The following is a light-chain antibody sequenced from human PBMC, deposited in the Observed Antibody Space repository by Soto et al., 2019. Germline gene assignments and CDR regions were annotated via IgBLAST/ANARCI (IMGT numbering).Light chain of an antibody. CDR3: GSYTRSSTVV. V-gene: IGLV2-14*03. Sequence: QSALTQPASVSGSPGQSITISCTGTSGDIGAYKYVSWYQQHPGKVPKLIIYDVGDRPSGVSNRFSGSKSGNTASLTISGLQAEDEADYYCGSYTRSSTVVFGGGTKVTVL. CDR1: SGDIGAYKY. CDR2: DVG. J-gene: IGLJ3*02.